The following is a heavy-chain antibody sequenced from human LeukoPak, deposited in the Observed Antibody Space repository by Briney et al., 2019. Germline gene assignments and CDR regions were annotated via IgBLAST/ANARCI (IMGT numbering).Heavy chain of an antibody. J-gene: IGHJ4*02. D-gene: IGHD4-17*01. CDR1: GFTFSSYA. CDR2: ISGSGGST. Sequence: GGSLRLSCAASGFTFSSYAMSLVRQAPGKGLEWVSAISGSGGSTYYAGSVKGRFTISRDNSKNTLYLQMNSLRAEDTAVYYCAKGYSHYGDYVDYWGQGTLVTVSS. V-gene: IGHV3-23*01. CDR3: AKGYSHYGDYVDY.